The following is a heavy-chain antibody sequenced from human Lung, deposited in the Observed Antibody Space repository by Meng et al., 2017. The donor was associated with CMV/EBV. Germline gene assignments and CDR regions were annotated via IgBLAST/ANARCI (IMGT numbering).Heavy chain of an antibody. CDR3: AKDDKPTKYIVVVPAAGDY. CDR2: ISGSGGST. CDR1: GFTFSSYA. Sequence: ESLKISCAASGFTFSSYAMSWVRQAPGKGLEWVSAISGSGGSTYYADSVKGRFTISRDNSKNTLYLQMNSLRAEDTAVYYCAKDDKPTKYIVVVPAAGDYWGQGXLVTVSS. J-gene: IGHJ4*02. V-gene: IGHV3-23*01. D-gene: IGHD2-2*01.